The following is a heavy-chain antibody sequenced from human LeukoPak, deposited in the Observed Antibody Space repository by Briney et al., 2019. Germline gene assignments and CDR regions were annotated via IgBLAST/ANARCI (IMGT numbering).Heavy chain of an antibody. CDR3: ARDRRGYSYGSDY. V-gene: IGHV1-69*04. D-gene: IGHD5-18*01. J-gene: IGHJ4*02. CDR2: IIPIFGIA. Sequence: SVKVSCKASGGTFSSYAISWVRQAPGQGLEWMGRIIPIFGIANYAQKFQGRVTITADKSTSTAYMELRSLRSEDTAVYYCARDRRGYSYGSDYWGQGTLVTVSS. CDR1: GGTFSSYA.